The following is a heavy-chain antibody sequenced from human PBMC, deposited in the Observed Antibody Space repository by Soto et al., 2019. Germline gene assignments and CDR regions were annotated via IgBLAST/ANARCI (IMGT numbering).Heavy chain of an antibody. CDR1: GFTVSSNY. CDR2: IYSGGST. V-gene: IGHV3-66*01. D-gene: IGHD5-12*01. CDR3: AREGKQLVGDSGYGTENDAFDI. Sequence: GGSLRLSCAASGFTVSSNYMSWVRQAPGKGLEWVSVIYSGGSTNYADSVKGRFTISRDNSKNTLYLQMNSLRAEDTAVYYCAREGKQLVGDSGYGTENDAFDIWGQGTMVTVSS. J-gene: IGHJ3*02.